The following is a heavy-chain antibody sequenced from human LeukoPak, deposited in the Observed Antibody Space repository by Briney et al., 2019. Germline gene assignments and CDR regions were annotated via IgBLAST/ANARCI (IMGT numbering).Heavy chain of an antibody. CDR1: GFTFTTYS. CDR3: AGRDCTNGLCQFDY. CDR2: IITTGDFI. J-gene: IGHJ4*02. Sequence: KPGGSLRLSCVASGFTFTTYSMNWVRLAPGKGLEWVSSIITTGDFIHYADSVKGRFTISRDNAKNSLYLQMNSLRAEDTAIYYCAGRDCTNGLCQFDYWGQGTLVTVSS. D-gene: IGHD2-8*01. V-gene: IGHV3-21*01.